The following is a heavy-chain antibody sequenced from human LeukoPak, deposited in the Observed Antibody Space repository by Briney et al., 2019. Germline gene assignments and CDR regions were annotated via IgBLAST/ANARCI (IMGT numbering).Heavy chain of an antibody. CDR2: ISGNGDYT. J-gene: IGHJ4*02. D-gene: IGHD6-13*01. V-gene: IGHV3-23*01. CDR1: GFTFSSYA. CDR3: AKRGIAAAASFDY. Sequence: RPGGSLRLSCAASGFTFSSYAMSWVRQAPGKGLEWVSTISGNGDYTFYADSVKGRFTISRDNSKNTLYLQMNSLRAEDTAVYYCAKRGIAAAASFDYWGQGTLVTVSS.